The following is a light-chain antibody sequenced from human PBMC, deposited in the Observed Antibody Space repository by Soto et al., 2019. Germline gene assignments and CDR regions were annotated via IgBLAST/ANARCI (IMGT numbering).Light chain of an antibody. Sequence: EIVMTQSPATLSVSAGGRATLSCRASQSVSSSYLAWYQQKPGQAPRLLVYGASSRATGIPDRFSGSGSGTDFTLTISRLEPEDLAVYYCQQSGSSPKSFGPGTKVDIK. J-gene: IGKJ3*01. CDR3: QQSGSSPKS. CDR1: QSVSSSY. CDR2: GAS. V-gene: IGKV3-20*01.